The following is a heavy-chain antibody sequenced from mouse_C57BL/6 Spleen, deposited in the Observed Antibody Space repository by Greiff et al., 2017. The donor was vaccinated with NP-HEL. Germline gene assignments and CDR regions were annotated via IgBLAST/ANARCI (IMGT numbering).Heavy chain of an antibody. CDR3: ARSPYSNYGYFDV. CDR2: IDPSDSYT. V-gene: IGHV1-69*01. J-gene: IGHJ1*03. CDR1: GYTFTSYW. Sequence: QVQLQQSGAELVMPGASVKLSCKASGYTFTSYWMHWVKQRPGQGLEWIGEIDPSDSYTNYNQKFKGKSTLTVDKSSSTAYMQLSSLTSEDSAVYYCARSPYSNYGYFDVWGTGTTVTVSS. D-gene: IGHD2-5*01.